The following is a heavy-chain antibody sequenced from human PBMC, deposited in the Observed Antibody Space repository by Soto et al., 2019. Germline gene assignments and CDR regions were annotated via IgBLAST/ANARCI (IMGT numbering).Heavy chain of an antibody. J-gene: IGHJ4*02. CDR1: GGSISSGDYY. Sequence: SETLSLTCTVSGGSISSGDYYWSWIRQPPGKGLEWIGYIYYSGSTYYNPSLKSRVTISVDTSKNQFSLKLSSVTAADTAVYYCARAVDYGDYFDYWGQGTLVTAPQ. V-gene: IGHV4-30-4*01. CDR3: ARAVDYGDYFDY. D-gene: IGHD4-17*01. CDR2: IYYSGST.